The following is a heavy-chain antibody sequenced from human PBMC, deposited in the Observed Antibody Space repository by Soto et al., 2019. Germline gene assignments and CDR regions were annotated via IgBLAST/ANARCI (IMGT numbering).Heavy chain of an antibody. CDR2: IRSKASSYAT. CDR3: RIVGATGYYYGMDV. J-gene: IGHJ6*02. D-gene: IGHD1-26*01. CDR1: GFTFSGSA. V-gene: IGHV3-73*01. Sequence: GGSLRLSCAASGFTFSGSAMHWVRQASGKGLEWVGRIRSKASSYATAYAASVKGRFTISRDDSKNTAYLQMNSLKTEDTAVYYCRIVGATGYYYGMDVWGQGTTVTVSS.